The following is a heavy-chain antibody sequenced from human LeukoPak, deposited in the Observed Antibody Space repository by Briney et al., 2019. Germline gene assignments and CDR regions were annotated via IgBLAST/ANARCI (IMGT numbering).Heavy chain of an antibody. D-gene: IGHD2-15*01. J-gene: IGHJ4*02. V-gene: IGHV3-9*03. CDR3: AEGGVVVVAATYFDY. CDR1: GFTFDDYA. Sequence: PGRSLRLSCAASGFTFDDYAMHWVRQAPGKGLEWVSGISWNSGSIGYADSVKGRFTISRDNAKNSLYLQMNSLRAEDMALYYCAEGGVVVVAATYFDYWGQGTLVTVSS. CDR2: ISWNSGSI.